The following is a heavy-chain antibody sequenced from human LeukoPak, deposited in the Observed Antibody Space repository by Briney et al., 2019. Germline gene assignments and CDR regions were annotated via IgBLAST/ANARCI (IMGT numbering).Heavy chain of an antibody. Sequence: SGGSLRLSCAASGFTFSSYWMHWVRQAPGKGLEWVSHISGSATNTYYAASVKGRFTISRDNSKNTLYLQMNSLRAEDTAMYYCAKGTAYYSLGPWGQGTLATVSS. CDR1: GFTFSSYW. D-gene: IGHD3/OR15-3a*01. CDR3: AKGTAYYSLGP. V-gene: IGHV3-23*01. J-gene: IGHJ5*02. CDR2: ISGSATNT.